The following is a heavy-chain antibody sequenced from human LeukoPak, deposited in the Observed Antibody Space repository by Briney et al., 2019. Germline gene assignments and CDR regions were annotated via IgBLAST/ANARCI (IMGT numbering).Heavy chain of an antibody. CDR3: ARDSGYYYVSSGELDS. D-gene: IGHD3-22*01. Sequence: GASVKVSCKASGYTFTGYYMHWVRQAPGQGLEWMGWINPNSGDTKYARKFQGRVTMTRDTSISTAYVELNRLRSDDSAVYFCARDSGYYYVSSGELDSWGQGTLVTVSS. V-gene: IGHV1-2*02. J-gene: IGHJ4*02. CDR1: GYTFTGYY. CDR2: INPNSGDT.